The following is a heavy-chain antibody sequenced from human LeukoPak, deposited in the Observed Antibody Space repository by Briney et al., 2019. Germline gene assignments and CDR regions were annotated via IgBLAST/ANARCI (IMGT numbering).Heavy chain of an antibody. V-gene: IGHV1-18*01. D-gene: IGHD1-26*01. CDR2: ISAYNGNT. CDR3: AREGSGNYPFDY. Sequence: ASVKVSCKTSGYTFTNYGITWVRQAPGQGLEWMGWISAYNGNTKYAQKLQGRLTMTTDTSTSTAYMELRSLRSDDTAVYYCAREGSGNYPFDYWAREPCSPSPQ. CDR1: GYTFTNYG. J-gene: IGHJ4*02.